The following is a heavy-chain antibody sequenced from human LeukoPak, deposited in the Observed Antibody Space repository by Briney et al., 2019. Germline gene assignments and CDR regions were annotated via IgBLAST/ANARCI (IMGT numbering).Heavy chain of an antibody. D-gene: IGHD2-15*01. Sequence: GGSLRFSCAASGFTFSSYSMTWVRQAPGKGLEWVSSISSSSSYIYYADSVKGRFTISRDNAKNSLYLQMNSLRAEDTAVYYCARGWVAATTDYWGQGTLVTVSS. CDR3: ARGWVAATTDY. CDR2: ISSSSSYI. CDR1: GFTFSSYS. J-gene: IGHJ4*02. V-gene: IGHV3-21*01.